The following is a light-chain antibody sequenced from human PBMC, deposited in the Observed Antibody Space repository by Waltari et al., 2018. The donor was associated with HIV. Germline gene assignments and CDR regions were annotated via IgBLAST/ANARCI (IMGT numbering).Light chain of an antibody. V-gene: IGLV1-44*01. J-gene: IGLJ3*02. Sequence: QSVLTQPPSASGTPGQRVTISCSGSSSNIGSNIVNWYQQLPGTAPKLLIYRNNQRPSGVPDRFSGSKSGTSASLAISGLQSEDDADYYCAAWDDSPNGAVFGGGTKLTVL. CDR2: RNN. CDR3: AAWDDSPNGAV. CDR1: SSNIGSNI.